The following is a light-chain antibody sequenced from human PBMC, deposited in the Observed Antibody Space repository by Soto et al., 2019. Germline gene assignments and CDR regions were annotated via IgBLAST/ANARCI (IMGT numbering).Light chain of an antibody. J-gene: IGKJ2*03. CDR2: DAS. V-gene: IGKV1-33*01. CDR3: QQFDDVPYS. CDR1: QDITNF. Sequence: DIQMTQSPSSLSASVGDRVTITCQASQDITNFLNWYQQKPGKAPKLLIYDASSLQTGVPSRFSGSGSGTDFSFTISSLQPEDIATYDCQQFDDVPYSFGQGTKVAIK.